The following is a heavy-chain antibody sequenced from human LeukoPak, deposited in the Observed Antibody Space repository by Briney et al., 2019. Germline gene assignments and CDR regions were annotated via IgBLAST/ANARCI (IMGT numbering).Heavy chain of an antibody. CDR1: GFTFSSYG. J-gene: IGHJ3*02. V-gene: IGHV3-49*04. Sequence: GGTLRLSCAASGFTFSSYGMSWVRQAPGKGLEWVGFIRSKAYGGTTEYAASVKGRFTISRDDSKSIAYLQMNSLKTEDTAVYYCTRADIWGQGTMVTVSS. CDR2: IRSKAYGGTT. CDR3: TRADI.